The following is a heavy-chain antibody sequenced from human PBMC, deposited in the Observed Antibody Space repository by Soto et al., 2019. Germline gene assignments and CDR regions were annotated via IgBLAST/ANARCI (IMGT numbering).Heavy chain of an antibody. CDR1: GFNFSSYW. D-gene: IGHD3-3*01. J-gene: IGHJ4*02. CDR3: ASPGTHYDFWSGLYYFDY. V-gene: IGHV3-74*01. CDR2: INSDGSST. Sequence: GSLRLSCAASGFNFSSYWMNWVRQAPGKGLVWVSRINSDGSSTSYADSVKGRFTISRDNAKNTLYLQMNSLRAEDTAVYYCASPGTHYDFWSGLYYFDYWSQGTLVTVSA.